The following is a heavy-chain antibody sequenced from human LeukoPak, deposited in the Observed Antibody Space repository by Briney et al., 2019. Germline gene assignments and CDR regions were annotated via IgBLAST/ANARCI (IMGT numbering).Heavy chain of an antibody. CDR2: ISHDGSIK. CDR3: ASHSSPTY. CDR1: GFTVDDYA. Sequence: GRSLRLSCAASGFTVDDYAMHWVRQAPGKGLEWVAVISHDGSIKHYADSVKGRFTISRDNSKNTLYVQMNSLRAEDTAVYYCASHSSPTYWGQGTLVPVSS. D-gene: IGHD6-13*01. J-gene: IGHJ4*02. V-gene: IGHV3-30*04.